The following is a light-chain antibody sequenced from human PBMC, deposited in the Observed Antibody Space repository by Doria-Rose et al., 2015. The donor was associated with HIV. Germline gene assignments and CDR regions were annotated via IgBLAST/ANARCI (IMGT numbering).Light chain of an antibody. J-gene: IGLJ1*01. V-gene: IGLV1-44*01. Sequence: QSVLTQPPSASGTPGQRVTISCSGSSSNLGSNAVNWYQQLPGTAPKLLIYNNNQRPSGVPDRFSASKAGTSASLAISGLRSDDEADYYCAAWDDSRDGYVFGTGTTVTVL. CDR2: NNN. CDR3: AAWDDSRDGYV. CDR1: SSNLGSNA.